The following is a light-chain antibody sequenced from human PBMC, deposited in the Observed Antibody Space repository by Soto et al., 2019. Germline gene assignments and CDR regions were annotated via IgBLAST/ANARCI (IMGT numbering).Light chain of an antibody. CDR2: DVS. J-gene: IGLJ3*02. CDR1: SSDVGGYNY. V-gene: IGLV2-14*03. CDR3: SSYTSSSTRV. Sequence: QSVLAQPASVSGSPGQSITISCTGTSSDVGGYNYVSWYQQHPGKAPKLIISDVSNRPSGVSNRFSGSKSGNTASLTISGLEAEDEADYYCSSYTSSSTRVFGGGPKLTVL.